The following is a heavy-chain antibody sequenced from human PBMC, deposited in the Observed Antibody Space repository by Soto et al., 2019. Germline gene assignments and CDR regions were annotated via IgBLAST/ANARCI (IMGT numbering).Heavy chain of an antibody. CDR3: ARDRSPGSIRGVVRQTDFDN. CDR2: IVSSGTPI. V-gene: IGHV3-48*01. Sequence: PGGSLRLSCAAPGFTFSRYSMNWVRQAPGKGLEWVAYIVSSGTPIYYADSVKGRFTISRDNALNSLSLQMNSLRAEDTAVYYCARDRSPGSIRGVVRQTDFDNWGQGTLVTVSS. J-gene: IGHJ4*02. D-gene: IGHD3-10*01. CDR1: GFTFSRYS.